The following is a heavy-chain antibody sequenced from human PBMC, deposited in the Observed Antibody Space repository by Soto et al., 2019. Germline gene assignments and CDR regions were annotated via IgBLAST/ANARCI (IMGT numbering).Heavy chain of an antibody. D-gene: IGHD6-13*01. CDR1: GYTFTSYG. CDR2: ISAYNGNT. CDR3: ARDRRQQLVGVRFDP. Sequence: ASVKVSCKASGYTFTSYGISWVRQAPGQGLEWMGWISAYNGNTNYAQKLQGRVTMTTDTSTSTAYMELRSLRSDDTAVYYCARDRRQQLVGVRFDPWGQGTLVTAPQ. V-gene: IGHV1-18*01. J-gene: IGHJ5*02.